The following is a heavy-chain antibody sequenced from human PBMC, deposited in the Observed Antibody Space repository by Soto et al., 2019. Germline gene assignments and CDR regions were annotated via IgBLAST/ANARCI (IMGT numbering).Heavy chain of an antibody. Sequence: GESLKISCEGSGYSFTSYWISWVRQMPGKGLEWMGRIDPSDSYTNYSPSFQGHVTISADKSISTAYLQWSSLKASDTAMYYCSRLYVGQQLKSGFDYYYYGMDVWGQGTTVTVSS. V-gene: IGHV5-10-1*01. J-gene: IGHJ6*01. CDR1: GYSFTSYW. D-gene: IGHD6-13*01. CDR3: SRLYVGQQLKSGFDYYYYGMDV. CDR2: IDPSDSYT.